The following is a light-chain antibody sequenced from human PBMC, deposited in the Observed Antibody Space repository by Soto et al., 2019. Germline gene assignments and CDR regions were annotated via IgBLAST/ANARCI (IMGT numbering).Light chain of an antibody. CDR1: SSDVGAFEY. Sequence: QSVLSQPASVSGSPGQSITISCTGTSSDVGAFEYVSWYKHQPGKAPKLIIYDVTKRPSGVSNRFSGSKSGNTASLTISGIQAEDEGDYYCGSITRSSTSVFGTGTKVTVL. J-gene: IGLJ1*01. V-gene: IGLV2-14*01. CDR2: DVT. CDR3: GSITRSSTSV.